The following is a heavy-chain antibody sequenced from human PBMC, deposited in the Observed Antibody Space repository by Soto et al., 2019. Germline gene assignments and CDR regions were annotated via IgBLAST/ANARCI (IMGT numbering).Heavy chain of an antibody. J-gene: IGHJ3*02. Sequence: SQTLSLTCAISGDSVSSNSAAWNWIRQSPSRGLEWLGRTYYRSKWYNDYAVSVKSRITINPDTSKNQFNLQLNSGTTDTPAVYHYPSAPKLRGASFNIWDRGNMITASS. CDR1: GDSVSSNSAA. CDR3: PSAPKLRGASFNI. V-gene: IGHV6-1*01. D-gene: IGHD1-7*01. CDR2: TYYRSKWYN.